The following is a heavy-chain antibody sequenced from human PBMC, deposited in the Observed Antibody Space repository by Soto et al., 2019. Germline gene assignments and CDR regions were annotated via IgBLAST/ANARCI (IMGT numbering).Heavy chain of an antibody. CDR3: AHTKGYCSSTSCKDAKGGFDH. V-gene: IGHV2-5*02. D-gene: IGHD2-2*01. CDR2: IYWDDDK. J-gene: IGHJ4*02. CDR1: GLSLSSSGVG. Sequence: QITLKESGPTLVKPTQTLTLTCTFSGLSLSSSGVGVGWIRQPPGQALEWLALIYWDDDKRYSPSLSSRLTIAKDTSKNQVLLTMTNMDPVDTVTYYCAHTKGYCSSTSCKDAKGGFDHWGQGTLVTVSS.